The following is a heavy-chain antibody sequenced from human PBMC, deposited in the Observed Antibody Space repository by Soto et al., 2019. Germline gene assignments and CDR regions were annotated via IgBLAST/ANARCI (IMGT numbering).Heavy chain of an antibody. D-gene: IGHD6-13*01. CDR2: ITHRGFT. CDR1: SGSFSGYY. J-gene: IGHJ4*02. V-gene: IGHV4-34*01. Sequence: QVQLQQWGAGLLKPSETLSLTCAVYSGSFSGYYWSWIRQSPGKGLEWIGEITHRGFTTYNPSLKSRVTMSADTSQNHFSLNLTSVTAADTAVYYCARFPFSTSSWSNPRYFDSWGQGTLVTVSS. CDR3: ARFPFSTSSWSNPRYFDS.